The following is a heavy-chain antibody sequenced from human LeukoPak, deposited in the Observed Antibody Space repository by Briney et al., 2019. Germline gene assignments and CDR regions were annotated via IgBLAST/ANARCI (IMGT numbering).Heavy chain of an antibody. J-gene: IGHJ4*02. V-gene: IGHV3-7*01. Sequence: GGSLRLSCATSGFTFMNYAMSWVRQAPGKGLEWVANIKQDGSEKYYVDSVKGRFTISRDNAKNSLFLQMNSLRAEDTAVYYCARDKYYGDSYFHYWGQGTLVTVSS. CDR2: IKQDGSEK. CDR3: ARDKYYGDSYFHY. D-gene: IGHD4-17*01. CDR1: GFTFMNYA.